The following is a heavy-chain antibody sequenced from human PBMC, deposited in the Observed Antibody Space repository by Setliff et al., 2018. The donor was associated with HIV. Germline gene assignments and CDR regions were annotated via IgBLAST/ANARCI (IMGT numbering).Heavy chain of an antibody. CDR2: LNTGNGKT. Sequence: RASVKVSCKAFGDTVTGHSIHWVRQAPGQRLEWMGWLNTGNGKTKYSQRFQDRVTFTRDTSARTAYMELRSLRCEDSAVYYCARDRDNFWSGPFDYWGQGTLVTVSS. CDR1: GDTVTGHS. CDR3: ARDRDNFWSGPFDY. J-gene: IGHJ4*02. V-gene: IGHV1-3*04. D-gene: IGHD3-3*01.